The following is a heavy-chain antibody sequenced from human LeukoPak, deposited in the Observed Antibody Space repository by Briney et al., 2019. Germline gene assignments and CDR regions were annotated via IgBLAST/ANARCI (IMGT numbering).Heavy chain of an antibody. Sequence: GGSLRLSCVASGFKFSDSYMNWIRQAPGKGLEWISYITSGGTTMYYADSVKGRFTVSRDNAKNSLHPQMSSLRAEDTAVYYCARRSAAGNYWGQGTLVTVSS. J-gene: IGHJ4*02. V-gene: IGHV3-11*04. CDR2: ITSGGTTM. CDR3: ARRSAAGNY. D-gene: IGHD6-13*01. CDR1: GFKFSDSY.